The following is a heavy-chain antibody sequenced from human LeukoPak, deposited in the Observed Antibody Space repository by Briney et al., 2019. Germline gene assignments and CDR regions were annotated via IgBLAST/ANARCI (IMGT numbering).Heavy chain of an antibody. CDR2: IYYSGST. V-gene: IGHV4-61*05. D-gene: IGHD4-17*01. CDR3: ARHLSADYAWLDF. J-gene: IGHJ4*02. Sequence: SSETLSLTCTVSGGSISSSSYYWGWIRQPPGKGLEWIGYIYYSGSTNYNPSLESRLTISIDTSKNQFSLKLSSVTAADTAVYYCARHLSADYAWLDFWGQGTLVTVSS. CDR1: GGSISSSSYY.